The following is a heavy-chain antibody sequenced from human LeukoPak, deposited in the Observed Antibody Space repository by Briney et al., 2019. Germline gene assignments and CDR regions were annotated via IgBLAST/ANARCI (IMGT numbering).Heavy chain of an antibody. Sequence: PGGSLRLSCAASGFTFDDYAMHWVRQAPGKGLEWVSGISWNSGSIGYADSVKGRFTISRDNAKNSLYLQMNSLRAEDTALYYCAKDQASYYYGSGSKNQNAFDIWGQGTMVTVSS. V-gene: IGHV3-9*01. J-gene: IGHJ3*02. CDR3: AKDQASYYYGSGSKNQNAFDI. CDR2: ISWNSGSI. CDR1: GFTFDDYA. D-gene: IGHD3-10*01.